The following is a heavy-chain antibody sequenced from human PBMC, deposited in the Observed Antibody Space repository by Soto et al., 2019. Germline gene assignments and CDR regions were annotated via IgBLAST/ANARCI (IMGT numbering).Heavy chain of an antibody. CDR3: ARAEVTAVFGF. J-gene: IGHJ4*02. CDR2: IRGNGDRT. CDR1: GFAFSNYA. D-gene: IGHD2-21*02. V-gene: IGHV3-23*01. Sequence: EEQLLESGGALVVPGGSLRLSCAASGFAFSNYAMTWVRQAPGKGLEWVSSIRGNGDRTYYAESVKGRFTISRDNSKRTLFLQMNSLRADDTAVYFCARAEVTAVFGFWGQGTLVTVSS.